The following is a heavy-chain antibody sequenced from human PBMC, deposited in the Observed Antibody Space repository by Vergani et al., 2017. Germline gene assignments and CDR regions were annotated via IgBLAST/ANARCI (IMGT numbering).Heavy chain of an antibody. CDR2: IYYSGTT. Sequence: QVQLQESGPGLVKASQTLSLTCSVSGAYVGSGGYYWSWVRQLPGMGLDWIGYIYYSGTTYYNPSLESRLTISLDTSENHLSLILTSVTAADTAVYYCARQKDYYMDVWGKGATVTVS. CDR3: ARQKDYYMDV. V-gene: IGHV4-31*03. J-gene: IGHJ6*03. CDR1: GAYVGSGGYY.